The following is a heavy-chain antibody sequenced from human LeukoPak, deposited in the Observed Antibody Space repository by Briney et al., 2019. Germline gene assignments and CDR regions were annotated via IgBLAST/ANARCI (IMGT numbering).Heavy chain of an antibody. J-gene: IGHJ4*02. D-gene: IGHD1-26*01. Sequence: SETLSLTYTVSGGSISSSSYYWGWIRQPPGKGLEWIGSIYYSGSTYYNPSLKSRVTISVDTSKNQFSLKLSSVTAADTAVYYCAAESGSYISAFDYWGQGTLVTVSS. CDR2: IYYSGST. CDR3: AAESGSYISAFDY. V-gene: IGHV4-39*01. CDR1: GGSISSSSYY.